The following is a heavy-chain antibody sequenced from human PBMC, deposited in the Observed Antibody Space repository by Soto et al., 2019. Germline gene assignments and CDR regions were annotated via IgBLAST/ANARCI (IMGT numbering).Heavy chain of an antibody. D-gene: IGHD4-4*01. CDR1: GRSISSYY. CDR2: IYYSGST. Sequence: NPSETLSLTCTVSGRSISSYYWSWIRQPPGKGLEWIGYIYYSGSTNYNPSLKSRVTISVDTSKNQFSLKLSSVTAADTAVYYCARVASNPGYYYYMDVWGKGTTVTVSS. J-gene: IGHJ6*03. CDR3: ARVASNPGYYYYMDV. V-gene: IGHV4-59*01.